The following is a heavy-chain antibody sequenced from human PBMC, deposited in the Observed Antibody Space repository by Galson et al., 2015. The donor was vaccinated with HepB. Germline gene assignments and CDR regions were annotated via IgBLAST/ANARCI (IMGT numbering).Heavy chain of an antibody. CDR3: ARQVGYGSWYFDL. CDR1: GASIRSEGHW. D-gene: IGHD5-12*01. CDR2: IFYSGIT. J-gene: IGHJ2*01. Sequence: LTCTVSGASIRSEGHWWCWIRQPPGKGLEGMGSIFYSGITHYNPSLKSRVTMSVEPSKNHFSLNLSSMTAADMAVYYCARQVGYGSWYFDLWGRYILVTVSS. V-gene: IGHV4-39*01.